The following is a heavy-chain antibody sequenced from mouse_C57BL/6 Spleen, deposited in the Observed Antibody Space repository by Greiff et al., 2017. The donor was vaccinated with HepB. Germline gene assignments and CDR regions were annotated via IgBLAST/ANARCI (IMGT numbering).Heavy chain of an antibody. CDR3: TTPTYGSSYLWYFDV. CDR1: GFNIKDYY. CDR2: IDPENGDT. Sequence: EVQLQQSGAELVRPGTSVKLSCTASGFNIKDYYMHWVKQRPEQGLEWIGWIDPENGDTEYASKFQGKATITADTSSTTAYLQLSSLTSEDTDVYYCTTPTYGSSYLWYFDVWGTGTTVTVSS. J-gene: IGHJ1*03. D-gene: IGHD1-1*01. V-gene: IGHV14-4*01.